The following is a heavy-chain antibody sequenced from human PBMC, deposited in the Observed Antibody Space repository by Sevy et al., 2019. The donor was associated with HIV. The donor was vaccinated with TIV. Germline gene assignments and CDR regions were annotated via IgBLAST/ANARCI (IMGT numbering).Heavy chain of an antibody. CDR3: ARGLGYYDNINYSLFDY. V-gene: IGHV3-48*03. J-gene: IGHJ4*02. D-gene: IGHD3-22*01. CDR1: GFTFSDYE. CDR2: ISRSGSTI. Sequence: RGSLRLTCAASGFTFSDYEMTWVRQAPGKGLEWISFISRSGSTIYYADSVKGRFTISRDNAKNSLYLQMNSLRAEDTAVYYCARGLGYYDNINYSLFDYWGQGTLVTVSS.